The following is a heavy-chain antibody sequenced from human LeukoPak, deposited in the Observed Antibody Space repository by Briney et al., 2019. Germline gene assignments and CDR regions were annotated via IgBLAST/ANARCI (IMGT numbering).Heavy chain of an antibody. V-gene: IGHV4-38-2*02. CDR1: GYSISSGYY. CDR3: ARWNYDSSGYLDY. J-gene: IGHJ4*02. D-gene: IGHD3-22*01. CDR2: ISHSGST. Sequence: SETLSLTCTVSGYSISSGYYWVWIRQPPGKGLEWIGSISHSGSTYYNPSLKSRVTISVDTSKNHFSLNLTSVTAADTAVYYCARWNYDSSGYLDYWGQGTLVTVSS.